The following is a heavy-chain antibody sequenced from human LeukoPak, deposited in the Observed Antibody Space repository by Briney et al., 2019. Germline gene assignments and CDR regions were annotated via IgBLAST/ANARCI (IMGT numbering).Heavy chain of an antibody. V-gene: IGHV1-2*02. D-gene: IGHD1-26*01. J-gene: IGHJ4*02. CDR1: GYTFTGYY. CDR2: INPNSGGA. CDR3: ARSIREPPRGYYFDY. Sequence: ASVKVSCKASGYTFTGYYMHWVRQAPGQGLEWMGWINPNSGGANYAQKFQGRVTMTRDTSISTAYMELSRLRSDDTAVYYCARSIREPPRGYYFDYWGQGTLVTVSS.